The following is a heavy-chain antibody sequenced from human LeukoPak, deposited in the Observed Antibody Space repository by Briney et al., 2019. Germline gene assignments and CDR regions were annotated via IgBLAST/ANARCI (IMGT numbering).Heavy chain of an antibody. D-gene: IGHD3/OR15-3a*01. CDR2: IYHSGST. CDR1: GYSISSGYY. V-gene: IGHV4-38-2*02. J-gene: IGHJ4*02. CDR3: ARQTGSGLFILP. Sequence: SETLSLTCTVSGYSISSGYYWGWIRQPPGNGLEWIGSIYHSGSTYYNVSLKSRVTISVDTSKNRFSLKLTSVTAADTAVYYCARQTGSGLFILPGGQGTLVTVSS.